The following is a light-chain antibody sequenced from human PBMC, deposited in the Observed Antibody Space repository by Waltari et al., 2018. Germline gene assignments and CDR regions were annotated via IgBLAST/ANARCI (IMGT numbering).Light chain of an antibody. Sequence: QSALTQPPSVSKSPGQSVTISCTGTNSDIGGYNGVSWYQQHSATATRLLIYEVSNLPSGVSDRFSGSKSCNTASLTISVLQAEDEADYYCGSYRSGSTFLFGGGTRLTVL. V-gene: IGLV2-18*02. J-gene: IGLJ2*01. CDR2: EVS. CDR3: GSYRSGSTFL. CDR1: NSDIGGYNG.